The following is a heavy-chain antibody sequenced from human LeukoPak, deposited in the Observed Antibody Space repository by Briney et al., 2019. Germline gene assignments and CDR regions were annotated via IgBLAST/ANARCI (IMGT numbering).Heavy chain of an antibody. CDR2: IYTSGST. CDR3: ARDTLITGFDY. J-gene: IGHJ4*02. V-gene: IGHV4-61*02. D-gene: IGHD1-20*01. CDR1: GGSISSGSYY. Sequence: SETLSLTCTVSGGSISSGSYYWSWIRQPAGKGLEWIGRIYTSGSTNYNPSLKSRVTISVDTSKNQFSLKLSSVTAADTAVYYCARDTLITGFDYWGQGTLVTVSS.